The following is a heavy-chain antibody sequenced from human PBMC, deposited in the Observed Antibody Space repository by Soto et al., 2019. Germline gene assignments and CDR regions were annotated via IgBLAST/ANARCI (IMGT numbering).Heavy chain of an antibody. CDR1: GGTFISYA. J-gene: IGHJ5*02. Sequence: GASVKVSCKASGGTFISYAISWVRQAPGQGLEWIGGIIPIFGIANYAQKFQGRVTITADESTSTAYMELSSLRSEDTAVYYCARSSRQLHPAFFWFDPWGQGTLVTVSS. D-gene: IGHD2-2*01. CDR3: ARSSRQLHPAFFWFDP. CDR2: IIPIFGIA. V-gene: IGHV1-69*13.